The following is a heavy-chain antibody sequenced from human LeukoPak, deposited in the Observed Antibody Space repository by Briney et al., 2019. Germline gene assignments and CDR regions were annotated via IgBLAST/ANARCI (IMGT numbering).Heavy chain of an antibody. CDR1: GYSFTSYW. CDR3: ARGVSGQWLAAGGY. V-gene: IGHV5-10-1*01. Sequence: GESLRISCKGSGYSFTSYWISWVRRMPGRGREGRGRIDPSDSYTNYSPSFQGHVTISADKSISTAYLQWSSLKASDTAMYYCARGVSGQWLAAGGYWGQGTLVTVSS. J-gene: IGHJ4*02. CDR2: IDPSDSYT. D-gene: IGHD6-19*01.